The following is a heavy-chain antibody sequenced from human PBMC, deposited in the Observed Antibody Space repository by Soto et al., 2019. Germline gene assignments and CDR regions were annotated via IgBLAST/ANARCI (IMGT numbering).Heavy chain of an antibody. CDR1: GASISSRIED. CDR2: IYYSGGT. V-gene: IGHV4-39*01. CDR3: ARLPAEYSGSYLPFAY. J-gene: IGHJ4*02. Sequence: PSGTLSVSCTVSGASISSRIEDWGWLSQPPGKGLEWIGSIYYSGGTYYNPSLKSRVTISVDTSKNQFSLKLSSVTAADTAVYYCARLPAEYSGSYLPFAYWGQGPMVT. D-gene: IGHD1-26*01.